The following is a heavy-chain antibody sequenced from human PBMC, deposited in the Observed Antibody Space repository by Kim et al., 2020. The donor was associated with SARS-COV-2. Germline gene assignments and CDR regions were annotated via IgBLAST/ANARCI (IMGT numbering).Heavy chain of an antibody. CDR3: ARECSSRSCSYQYAMDV. CDR2: ISSTSSAI. V-gene: IGHV3-48*02. J-gene: IGHJ6*01. D-gene: IGHD2-2*01. CDR1: GFTFSTYS. Sequence: GGSLRHSCAASGFTFSTYSMNWVRQAPGKGLEWVSYISSTSSAIYHAASVKGRFTISRDNAKNSLYLQMNSLRDEDTAVYYCARECSSRSCSYQYAMDV.